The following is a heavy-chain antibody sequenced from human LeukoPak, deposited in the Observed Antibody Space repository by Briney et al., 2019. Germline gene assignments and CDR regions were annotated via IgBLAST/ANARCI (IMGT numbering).Heavy chain of an antibody. V-gene: IGHV3-23*01. CDR1: GFIFRSYA. CDR2: VSGSGAST. Sequence: GGSLRLPCAASGFIFRSYAMSWVRQAPGKGLEWVSGVSGSGASTYYADSVKGRFTISRDNSKNTLYLQMKTLRAEDTAVYYCAKAAVVIPDYWGQGTLVTVSS. D-gene: IGHD3-22*01. CDR3: AKAAVVIPDY. J-gene: IGHJ4*02.